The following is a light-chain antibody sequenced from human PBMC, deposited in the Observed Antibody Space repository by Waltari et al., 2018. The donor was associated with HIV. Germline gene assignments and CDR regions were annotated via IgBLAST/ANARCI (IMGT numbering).Light chain of an antibody. J-gene: IGLJ2*01. CDR3: QSYDSSLSGSVV. CDR2: GNS. CDR1: SSNIGAGYD. Sequence: QSVLTQPPSVSGAPGPRVTISCTGSSSNIGAGYDVHWYQQLPGTAPKHLIYGNSNRPSGVPDRFSGSKSGTSASLAITGLQAEDEADYYCQSYDSSLSGSVVFGGGTKLTVL. V-gene: IGLV1-40*01.